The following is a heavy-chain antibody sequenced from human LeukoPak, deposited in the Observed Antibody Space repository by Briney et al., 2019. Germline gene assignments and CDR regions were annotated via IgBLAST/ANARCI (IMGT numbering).Heavy chain of an antibody. J-gene: IGHJ4*02. Sequence: ASVKVSCKASGYTFTSYDINWVLQATGQGLEWMGWMNPNSGNTGYAQKFQGRVTMTRNTSISTAYMELSSLRSEDTAVYYCAVFDSSGYYWADYWGQGTLVTVSS. CDR2: MNPNSGNT. CDR1: GYTFTSYD. CDR3: AVFDSSGYYWADY. V-gene: IGHV1-8*01. D-gene: IGHD3-22*01.